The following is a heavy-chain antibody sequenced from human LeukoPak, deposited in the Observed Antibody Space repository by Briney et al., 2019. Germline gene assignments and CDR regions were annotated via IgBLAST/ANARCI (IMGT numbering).Heavy chain of an antibody. CDR1: GFTFRSYG. V-gene: IGHV3-33*01. J-gene: IGHJ4*02. CDR3: ARVSGGAAADY. Sequence: GRSLRLSCAASGFTFRSYGMHWVRQAPGKGLEWVAVIWYDGSNKYYADSVKGRFTISRDNSKNTLYLQMNSLRAEDTAVYYCARVSGGAAADYWGQGTLVTVSS. CDR2: IWYDGSNK. D-gene: IGHD6-13*01.